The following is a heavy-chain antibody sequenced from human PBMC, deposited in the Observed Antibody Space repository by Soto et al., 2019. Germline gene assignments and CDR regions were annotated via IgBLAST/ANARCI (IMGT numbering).Heavy chain of an antibody. CDR1: GYTFTNYD. D-gene: IGHD3-16*01. CDR3: ARGRFRRTWFDP. CDR2: MNPDSGNT. J-gene: IGHJ5*02. Sequence: QVQLVQSGAEVKKPGASVKVSCKASGYTFTNYDIHWVRQATGQGLEWMGWMNPDSGNTGQSKQFQGRVTMTRDTSISTAYMGMSSLRSEDTAVYYCARGRFRRTWFDPWGQGTLVTVSS. V-gene: IGHV1-8*01.